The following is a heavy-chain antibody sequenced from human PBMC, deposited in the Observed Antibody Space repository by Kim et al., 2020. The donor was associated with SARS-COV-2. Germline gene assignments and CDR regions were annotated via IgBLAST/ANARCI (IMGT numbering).Heavy chain of an antibody. Sequence: GGSLRLSCEASGFSLSNYWMSWVRQAPGKGLERVASLRYEGSAKFYADSVKGRFTISRDSAQNSLFLHMSSLGAEDSALYYCARSISDTESPRIGIYFLHWGQGTLVTVSS. CDR1: GFSLSNYW. CDR3: ARSISDTESPRIGIYFLH. CDR2: LRYEGSAK. D-gene: IGHD5-18*01. V-gene: IGHV3-7*01. J-gene: IGHJ1*01.